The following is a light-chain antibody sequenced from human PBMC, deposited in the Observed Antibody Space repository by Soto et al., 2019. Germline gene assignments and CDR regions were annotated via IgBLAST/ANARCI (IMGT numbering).Light chain of an antibody. J-gene: IGKJ1*01. Sequence: DIQMTQSPSSLSASVGDRVTITCRASQGIRNYLAWYQQKPGKVPKLLIYAATNLQSGVPSRFSGSGSGTDFTLTISSLQPEDVATYYCQKYNSGHPWTFGQGTKVEIK. CDR3: QKYNSGHPWT. CDR1: QGIRNY. CDR2: AAT. V-gene: IGKV1-27*01.